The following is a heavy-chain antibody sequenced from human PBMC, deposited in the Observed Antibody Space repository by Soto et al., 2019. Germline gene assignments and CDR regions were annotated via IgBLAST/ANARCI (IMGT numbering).Heavy chain of an antibody. D-gene: IGHD3-3*02. CDR3: ASGISERSYYYGMDV. CDR1: GGSISSYY. J-gene: IGHJ6*02. Sequence: QVQLQESGPGLVKPSETLSLTCTVSGGSISSYYWSWIRQPAGKGLEWIGRIYTSGSTNYNPSLKSRVTMSVDTSKNQFYLKLSSVTAADTAVYYCASGISERSYYYGMDVWGQGTTVTVSS. V-gene: IGHV4-4*07. CDR2: IYTSGST.